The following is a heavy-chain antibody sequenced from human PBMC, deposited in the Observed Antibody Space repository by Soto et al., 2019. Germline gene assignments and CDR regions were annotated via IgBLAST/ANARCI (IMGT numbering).Heavy chain of an antibody. V-gene: IGHV4-34*01. CDR1: GGSFSGYY. J-gene: IGHJ4*02. D-gene: IGHD6-13*01. CDR3: ARGGRRGSSWYNY. CDR2: INHSGST. Sequence: QVQLQQWGAGLLKPSETLSLTCAVYGGSFSGYYWSWIRQPPGKGLEWIGEINHSGSTNYNPSLKSRVTISVDTSKNPFSLKLSSVTAADTAVYYCARGGRRGSSWYNYWGQGTLVTVSS.